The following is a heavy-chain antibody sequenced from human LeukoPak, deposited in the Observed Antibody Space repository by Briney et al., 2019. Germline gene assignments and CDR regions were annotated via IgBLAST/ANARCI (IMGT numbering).Heavy chain of an antibody. CDR1: GFTFSSYE. CDR3: ARAVDDYSNYGIRDDTSDY. D-gene: IGHD4-11*01. V-gene: IGHV3-48*03. CDR2: ISSSGSTI. Sequence: GGSLRLSCAASGFTFSSYEMNWVRQAPGKGLEWVSYISSSGSTIYYADSVKGRFTISRDNAKNSLYLQMNSLRAEDTAVYYCARAVDDYSNYGIRDDTSDYWGQGTLVTVSS. J-gene: IGHJ4*02.